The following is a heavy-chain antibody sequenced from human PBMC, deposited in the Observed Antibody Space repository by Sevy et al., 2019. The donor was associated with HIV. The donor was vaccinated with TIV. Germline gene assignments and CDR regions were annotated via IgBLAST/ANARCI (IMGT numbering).Heavy chain of an antibody. J-gene: IGHJ4*02. CDR2: ISGSGGST. Sequence: GGSLRLSCAASGFTFSSYAMSWVRQAPGKGLEWVSAISGSGGSTYYADSVKGRFTISRDNSKNTLYLQMNSLRAEDTAVYYCAKDIGYYYGSGSSYDWGQGTLVTVSS. CDR3: AKDIGYYYGSGSSYD. D-gene: IGHD3-10*01. V-gene: IGHV3-23*01. CDR1: GFTFSSYA.